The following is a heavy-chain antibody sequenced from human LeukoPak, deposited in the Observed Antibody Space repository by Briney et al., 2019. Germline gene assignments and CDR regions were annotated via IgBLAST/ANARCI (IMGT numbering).Heavy chain of an antibody. CDR2: MNPNSGNT. CDR3: ARARGGRYWAYYFDY. J-gene: IGHJ4*02. Sequence: VASVKVSCKTSGYTFTGYYMHWVRQATGQGLEWMGWMNPNSGNTGYAQKFQGRVTMTRNTPISTAYMELSSLRSDDTAVYYCARARGGRYWAYYFDYWGQGTLVTVSS. V-gene: IGHV1-8*02. D-gene: IGHD2-8*02. CDR1: GYTFTGYY.